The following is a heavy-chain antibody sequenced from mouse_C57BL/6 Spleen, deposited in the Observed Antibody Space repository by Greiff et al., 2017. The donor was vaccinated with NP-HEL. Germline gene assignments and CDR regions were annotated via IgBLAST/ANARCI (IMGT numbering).Heavy chain of an antibody. CDR2: ISSGGDYI. V-gene: IGHV5-9-1*02. CDR1: GFTFSSYA. D-gene: IGHD2-4*01. J-gene: IGHJ1*03. CDR3: TRYDYDDWYFDV. Sequence: EVKLMESGEGLVKPGGSLKLSCAASGFTFSSYAMSWVRQTPEKRLEWVAYISSGGDYIYYADTVKGRFTISRDNARNTLYLQMSSLKSEDTAMYYCTRYDYDDWYFDVWGTGTTVTVSS.